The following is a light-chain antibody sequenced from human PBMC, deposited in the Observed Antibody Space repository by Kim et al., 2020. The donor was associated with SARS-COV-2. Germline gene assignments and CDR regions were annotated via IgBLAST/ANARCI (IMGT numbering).Light chain of an antibody. CDR2: DVS. CDR3: SSYTSSDTVV. CDR1: RSDVGGYNY. V-gene: IGLV2-14*03. Sequence: GQSITISCTGTRSDVGGYNYVSWYQQHPGKAPKLMIYDVSTRPSGVSNRFSGSKSGNTASLTISGLQAEDEADYYCSSYTSSDTVVFGGGTQLTVL. J-gene: IGLJ2*01.